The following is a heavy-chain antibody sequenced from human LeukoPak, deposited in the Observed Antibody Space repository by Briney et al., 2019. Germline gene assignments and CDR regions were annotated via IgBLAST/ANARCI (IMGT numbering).Heavy chain of an antibody. CDR2: IYPGVSDT. CDR1: GYSFTTYW. CDR3: ARGPGSGYYPSYFDY. D-gene: IGHD3-3*01. J-gene: IGHJ4*02. Sequence: GESLKISCKASGYSFTTYWIGWVRQMPGKGLEWMGIIYPGVSDTRYSPSFQGQVTISADKSINTAYLQWSSLKASDTAMYYCARGPGSGYYPSYFDYWGQGTLVTVSS. V-gene: IGHV5-51*01.